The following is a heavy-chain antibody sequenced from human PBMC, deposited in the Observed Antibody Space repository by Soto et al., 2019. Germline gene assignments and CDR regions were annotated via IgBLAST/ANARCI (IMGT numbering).Heavy chain of an antibody. D-gene: IGHD3-3*01. CDR3: VRESAITIFGVVIPLSMDV. CDR1: GFTFTASA. Sequence: SAKVSCKASGFTFTASAVQWVRQASGQRLEWIGWIVVGSGKTNYAENFRERVTITRDTSTSTAYMEVTGLRDEDTAVYYCVRESAITIFGVVIPLSMDVWGQGTTVIVSS. CDR2: IVVGSGKT. V-gene: IGHV1-58*01. J-gene: IGHJ6*02.